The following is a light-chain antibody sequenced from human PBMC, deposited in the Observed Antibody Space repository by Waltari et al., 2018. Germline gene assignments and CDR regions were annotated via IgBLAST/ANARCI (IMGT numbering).Light chain of an antibody. CDR3: QQYGSSILYT. Sequence: RASQSLTKRYLAWYQQKPGQAPRLLIYGASSRAPGIPNRFSGSGSGTDFTLTISRLEPEDLAVYYCQQYGSSILYTFGQGTKLEIK. CDR2: GAS. CDR1: QSLTKRY. J-gene: IGKJ2*01. V-gene: IGKV3-20*01.